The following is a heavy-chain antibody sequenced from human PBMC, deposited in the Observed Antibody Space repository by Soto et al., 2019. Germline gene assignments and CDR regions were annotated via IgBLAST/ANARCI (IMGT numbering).Heavy chain of an antibody. CDR3: AREVQVHTPAFVY. D-gene: IGHD3-10*01. CDR2: ISPMLGAA. J-gene: IGHJ4*02. CDR1: GGTFNTYA. V-gene: IGHV1-69*19. Sequence: QVQLVQSGAEMKKPGSSVKVSCQSSGGTFNTYAMNWVRQAPGQGPEWMGDISPMLGAANYAPKFQGRVIITADESTGTSYMQLSSLTSEDTALYFCAREVQVHTPAFVYWGQGTLVTVSS.